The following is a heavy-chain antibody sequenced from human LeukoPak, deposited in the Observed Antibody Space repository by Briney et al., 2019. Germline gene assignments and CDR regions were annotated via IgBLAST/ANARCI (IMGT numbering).Heavy chain of an antibody. D-gene: IGHD7-27*01. V-gene: IGHV4-59*02. J-gene: IGHJ4*02. CDR2: IYYTGT. CDR3: ASRKLGNDY. Sequence: SETLSLTCTVSGGSVTDYYWSWIRQSPGKGLEWIGYIYYTGTSYNPSRKRRGTISPDTSKNQFSLKLISVTAADTAVYYCASRKLGNDYWGQGTLVTVSS. CDR1: GGSVTDYY.